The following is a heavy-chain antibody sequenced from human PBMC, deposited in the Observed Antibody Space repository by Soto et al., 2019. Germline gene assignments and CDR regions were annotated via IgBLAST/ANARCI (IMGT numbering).Heavy chain of an antibody. J-gene: IGHJ4*02. CDR2: IYYSGST. V-gene: IGHV4-59*08. D-gene: IGHD1-1*01. Sequence: SETLSLTCTVSGGSMISYYWSWIRQPPGKGLEWIGYIYYSGSTNYNPSLKSRVTISVDTSKNQFSLKLSSVTAADTAVYYCARRYGYSFDYWGQGTLVTVSS. CDR3: ARRYGYSFDY. CDR1: GGSMISYY.